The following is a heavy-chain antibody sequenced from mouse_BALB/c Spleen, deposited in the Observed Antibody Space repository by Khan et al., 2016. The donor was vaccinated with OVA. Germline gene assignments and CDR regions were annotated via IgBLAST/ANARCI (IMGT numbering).Heavy chain of an antibody. CDR1: GYSITSDYA. V-gene: IGHV3-2*02. CDR2: ISYSGNT. D-gene: IGHD1-1*01. Sequence: EVQLQESGPGLVKPSQSLSLTCTVTGYSITSDYAWNWIRQFPGNKLEWMGFISYSGNTNYNPSLKSRIAITRDKSKNQFFLQLNSVTSEDTATYYCARVYGGDFDYWGQGTTVTVSS. CDR3: ARVYGGDFDY. J-gene: IGHJ2*01.